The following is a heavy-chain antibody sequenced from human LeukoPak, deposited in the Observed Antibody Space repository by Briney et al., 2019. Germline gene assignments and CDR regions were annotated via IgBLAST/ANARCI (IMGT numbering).Heavy chain of an antibody. Sequence: SGPTLVNPTETLTLTRTVSGFSLSNARMGVGWIRQPPGKALEWLAHIFSNDEKSYSTSLKSRLTISKDTSKSQVVLTMTNMDPVDTATYYCARIRGTIGLWFDPWGQGTLVTVSS. V-gene: IGHV2-26*02. CDR1: GFSLSNARMG. D-gene: IGHD1-26*01. J-gene: IGHJ5*02. CDR3: ARIRGTIGLWFDP. CDR2: IFSNDEK.